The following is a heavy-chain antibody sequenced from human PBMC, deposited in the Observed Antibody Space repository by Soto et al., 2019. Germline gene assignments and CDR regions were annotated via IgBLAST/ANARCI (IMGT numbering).Heavy chain of an antibody. Sequence: ASVKVSCKASGNTVPNYAIHWVPQAPGQRLEWMGWINGGNGNTYYSEHFQGRVTFTRDTSASTAYMELSSLRSEDTAVYYCARSIVVVTALDYWGQGTLVTVSS. J-gene: IGHJ4*02. D-gene: IGHD2-21*02. CDR2: INGGNGNT. V-gene: IGHV1-3*01. CDR1: GNTVPNYA. CDR3: ARSIVVVTALDY.